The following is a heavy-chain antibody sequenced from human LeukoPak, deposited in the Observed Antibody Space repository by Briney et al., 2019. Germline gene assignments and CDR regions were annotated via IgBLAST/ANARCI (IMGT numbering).Heavy chain of an antibody. Sequence: PGGSLRLSCAASGFTFSSYAMSWVRQAPGKGLEWVSAISGSGGSTYYADSVKGWFTISRDNSKNTLYLQMNSLRAEDTAVYYCAKDSFGVVTLPFDYWGQGTLVTVSS. D-gene: IGHD3-3*01. V-gene: IGHV3-23*01. CDR1: GFTFSSYA. J-gene: IGHJ4*02. CDR3: AKDSFGVVTLPFDY. CDR2: ISGSGGST.